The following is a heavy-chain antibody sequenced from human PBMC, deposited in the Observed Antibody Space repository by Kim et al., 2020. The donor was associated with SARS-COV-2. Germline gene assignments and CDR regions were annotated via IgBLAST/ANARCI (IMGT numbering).Heavy chain of an antibody. Sequence: ASVKVSCKASGYTFTDFAIQWVRQAPGQRLEWMGWIHAGNGNIKYSQRFQGRVTLTWDTSANTAYMELSSLGSEDTAVYYCARHLLHTGYVYWGEGPLVAVPS. CDR1: GYTFTDFA. J-gene: IGHJ4*02. CDR3: ARHLLHTGYVY. D-gene: IGHD5-12*01. CDR2: IHAGNGNI. V-gene: IGHV1-3*01.